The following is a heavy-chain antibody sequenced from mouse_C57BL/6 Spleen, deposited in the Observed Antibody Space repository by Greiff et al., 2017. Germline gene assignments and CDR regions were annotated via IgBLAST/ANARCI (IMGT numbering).Heavy chain of an antibody. CDR3: ARNYYGSSSYAMDY. Sequence: QVTLKVSGPGILQSSQTLSLSCSFSGFSLSTSGMGVSWLRQPSGQGLEWLAHIYWDDDKRYNPFPKSRLTISKNTARNQVFLKITGVETADTATYYGARNYYGSSSYAMDYWGQGTSVTVSS. CDR1: GFSLSTSGMG. CDR2: IYWDDDK. J-gene: IGHJ4*01. V-gene: IGHV8-12*01. D-gene: IGHD1-1*01.